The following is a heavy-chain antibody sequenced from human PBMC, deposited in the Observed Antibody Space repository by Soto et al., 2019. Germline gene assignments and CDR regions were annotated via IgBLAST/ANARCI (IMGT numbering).Heavy chain of an antibody. CDR1: GGTFSSYA. J-gene: IGHJ6*02. CDR2: IIPIFGTA. V-gene: IGHV1-69*13. CDR3: ARDHKSYYYGMDV. Sequence: SVKVSCKASGGTFSSYAISWVRQAPGQGLEWMGGIIPIFGTANYAQKFQGRVTITADESTSTAYMELSSLRSEDTAVYYCARDHKSYYYGMDVWGQGTTVTVSS.